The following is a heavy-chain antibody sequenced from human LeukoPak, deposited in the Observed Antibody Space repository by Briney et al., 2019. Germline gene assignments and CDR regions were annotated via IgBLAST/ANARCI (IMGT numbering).Heavy chain of an antibody. J-gene: IGHJ4*02. D-gene: IGHD3-3*01. CDR1: GGSISSYY. CDR2: IYTSGST. V-gene: IGHV4-4*07. CDR3: ASSIFGVVPPAY. Sequence: SETLSLTCTVSGGSISSYYWSWIRQPAGKGLEWIGRIYTSGSTTYNPYLKSRVTMSVDTSKNQFSLKLSSVTAADTAVYYCASSIFGVVPPAYWGQGTLVTVSS.